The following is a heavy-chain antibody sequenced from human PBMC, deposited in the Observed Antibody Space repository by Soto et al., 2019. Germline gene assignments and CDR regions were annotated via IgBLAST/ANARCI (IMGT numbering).Heavy chain of an antibody. CDR2: IYWDDVK. D-gene: IGHD1-1*01. CDR1: GFSLTTSWVG. Sequence: QITLKESGPTLVKPTQTLTLTCTFSGFSLTTSWVGMCWLRQPPGKALEWLALIYWDDVKRYSPSLKTRLTITRDHSKNQVVLTLTNVDPVDTATYYSAPRRGHHKGTYLYYFELWGQGTPDTVSS. J-gene: IGHJ4*02. V-gene: IGHV2-5*02. CDR3: APRRGHHKGTYLYYFEL.